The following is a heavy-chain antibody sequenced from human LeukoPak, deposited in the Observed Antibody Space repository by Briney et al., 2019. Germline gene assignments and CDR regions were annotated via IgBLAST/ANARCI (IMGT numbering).Heavy chain of an antibody. CDR1: GGTFSSYA. J-gene: IGHJ6*03. V-gene: IGHV1-69*01. D-gene: IGHD1-26*01. CDR2: IIPIFGTA. Sequence: SVKVSCKASGGTFSSYAISWVRQAPGQGLEWMGGIIPIFGTANYAQKFQGRVTITADESTSTAYMELSSLRSEDTAVYYCARSGYADRGGSYSYYYMDVWGKGTTVTVSS. CDR3: ARSGYADRGGSYSYYYMDV.